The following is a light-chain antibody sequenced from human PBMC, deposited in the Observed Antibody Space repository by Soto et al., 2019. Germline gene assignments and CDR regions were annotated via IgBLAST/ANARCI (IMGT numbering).Light chain of an antibody. CDR1: SSDVGGYNY. J-gene: IGLJ1*01. CDR3: SSYTSSSTYV. CDR2: DVS. Sequence: QSALTQPASVSGSPGQWITISFTGTSSDVGGYNYVYWYQQHPGKAPKLMIYDVSNRPSGVSNRFSGSKSGNTASLTISGLQAEDEADYYCSSYTSSSTYVFGTGTKLTVL. V-gene: IGLV2-14*01.